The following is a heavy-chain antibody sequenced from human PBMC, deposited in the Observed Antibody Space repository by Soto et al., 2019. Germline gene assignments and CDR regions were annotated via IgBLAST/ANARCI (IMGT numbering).Heavy chain of an antibody. CDR1: GFTFSSYG. CDR3: AREARVAGPTDAEYFQH. Sequence: GGSLRLSCAASGFTFSSYGMHWVRQAPGKGLEWVAVIWYDGSNKYYADSVKGRFTISRENSKNTLYLQMNSLRAEDTAVYYCAREARVAGPTDAEYFQHWGQGTLVTVSS. D-gene: IGHD6-19*01. V-gene: IGHV3-33*01. CDR2: IWYDGSNK. J-gene: IGHJ1*01.